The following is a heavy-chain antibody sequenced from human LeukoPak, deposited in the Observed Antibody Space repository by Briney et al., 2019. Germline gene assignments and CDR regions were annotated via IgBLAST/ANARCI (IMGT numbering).Heavy chain of an antibody. Sequence: SETLPLTCAVYGGSFSGYYWSWIRQPPGKGLEWIGEINHSGSTNYNPSLKSRVTISVDTSKNQFSLKLSSVTAADTAVYYCARAYYDFWSGYYPSYYYYYGMDVWGQGTTVTVSS. CDR3: ARAYYDFWSGYYPSYYYYYGMDV. CDR1: GGSFSGYY. CDR2: INHSGST. V-gene: IGHV4-34*01. D-gene: IGHD3-3*01. J-gene: IGHJ6*02.